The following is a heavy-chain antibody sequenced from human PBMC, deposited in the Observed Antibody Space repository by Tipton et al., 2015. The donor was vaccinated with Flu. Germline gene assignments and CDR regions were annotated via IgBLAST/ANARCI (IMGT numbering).Heavy chain of an antibody. CDR3: ARTPHRDGYNNWVGVYYFDY. V-gene: IGHV1-69*01. J-gene: IGHJ4*02. Sequence: QVQLVQSGAEVKKPGSSVKVSCKASGGTFSSYAISWVRQAPGQGLEWMGGIIPLFGTSNYAQKFQDRVTITADESTSTAYMELGSLRSEDTAVYYCARTPHRDGYNNWVGVYYFDYWGQGTLVTVSS. D-gene: IGHD5-24*01. CDR1: GGTFSSYA. CDR2: IIPLFGTS.